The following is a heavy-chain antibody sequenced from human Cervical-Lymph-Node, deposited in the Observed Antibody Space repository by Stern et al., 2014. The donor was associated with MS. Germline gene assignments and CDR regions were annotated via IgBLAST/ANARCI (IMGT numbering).Heavy chain of an antibody. D-gene: IGHD3-10*01. CDR3: ASGKRMYSGVDL. CDR2: INPPDGST. CDR1: GHPFTTYY. Sequence: VQLVESGAEVRQPGASVKVSCKALGHPFTTYYIHWVRQSPGQGLEWMGIINPPDGSTTSAQKFQGTVSLTRDTSTSTVDLELSSLRSEDTAVYYCASGKRMYSGVDLWGQGTLVSVSS. V-gene: IGHV1-46*03. J-gene: IGHJ5*02.